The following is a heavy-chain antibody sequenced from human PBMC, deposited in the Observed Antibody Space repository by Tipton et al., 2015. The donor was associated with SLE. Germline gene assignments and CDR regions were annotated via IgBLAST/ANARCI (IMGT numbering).Heavy chain of an antibody. V-gene: IGHV1-18*01. CDR2: INPYNGNT. Sequence: QVQLVQSGAEVKKPGASVKVSCKASGYTFTTYAISWVRQAPGQGLEWMGRINPYNGNTHFAQKFQGRVTMTTDTSTSTASMELRSLRSDDTGVYFCARDDSLMAMVVMAYWGQGTLVTVSS. CDR1: GYTFTTYA. CDR3: ARDDSLMAMVVMAY. J-gene: IGHJ4*02. D-gene: IGHD4/OR15-4a*01.